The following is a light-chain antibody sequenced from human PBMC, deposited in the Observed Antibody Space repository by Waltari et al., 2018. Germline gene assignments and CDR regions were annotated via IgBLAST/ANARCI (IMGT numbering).Light chain of an antibody. CDR1: SSDIGSYNY. J-gene: IGLJ2*01. CDR2: DVN. V-gene: IGLV2-14*01. CDR3: SSYTTVTTVI. Sequence: QSALTQPASVSGSPGQSITISCTGTSSDIGSYNYVSWYQQHPGKAPKLMIYDVNNRPSWVSSRFSGSKSGNTASLTISGLQAEDEADYYCSSYTTVTTVIFGGGTKLTVV.